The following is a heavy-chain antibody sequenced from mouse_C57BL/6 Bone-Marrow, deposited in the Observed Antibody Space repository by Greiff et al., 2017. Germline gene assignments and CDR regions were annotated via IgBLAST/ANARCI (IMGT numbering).Heavy chain of an antibody. CDR2: IRNKANGYTT. V-gene: IGHV7-3*01. J-gene: IGHJ1*03. D-gene: IGHD4-1*01. CDR3: ARYGNWDEGYFDV. CDR1: GFTFTDYY. Sequence: EVKVVESGGGLVQPGGSLSLSCAASGFTFTDYYMSWVRQPPGKALEWLGFIRNKANGYTTEYSASVKGRFTISRDNSQSILYLKMNALSAEDNATDYCARYGNWDEGYFDVWGTGTTVTVSS.